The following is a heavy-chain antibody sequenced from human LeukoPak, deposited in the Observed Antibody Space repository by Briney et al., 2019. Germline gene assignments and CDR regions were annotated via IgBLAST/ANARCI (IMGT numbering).Heavy chain of an antibody. Sequence: SETLSLTCIVSGGSISKYYWSWIRQPPGKGLEWIGYISYSGNTKYNSSLKSRVTISVDTSKNQFSLKLSSVTAADTAVYYCARGSGYYDSSGYLDWGQGTLVTVSS. V-gene: IGHV4-59*12. J-gene: IGHJ4*02. CDR2: ISYSGNT. CDR1: GGSISKYY. CDR3: ARGSGYYDSSGYLD. D-gene: IGHD3-22*01.